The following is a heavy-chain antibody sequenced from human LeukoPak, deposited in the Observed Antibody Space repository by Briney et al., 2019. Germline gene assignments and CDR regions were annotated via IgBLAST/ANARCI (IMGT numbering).Heavy chain of an antibody. CDR2: FNWNGGST. CDR3: ARALDSSGWNDAFDI. CDR1: GFTFDDYG. D-gene: IGHD3-22*01. V-gene: IGHV3-20*04. Sequence: GGSLRLSCAASGFTFDDYGMSWVRQAPGKRLEWVSGFNWNGGSTGYADSVKGRFTISRDNAKNSLYLQMNSLRAEDTAFYYCARALDSSGWNDAFDIWGQGTMVTVSS. J-gene: IGHJ3*02.